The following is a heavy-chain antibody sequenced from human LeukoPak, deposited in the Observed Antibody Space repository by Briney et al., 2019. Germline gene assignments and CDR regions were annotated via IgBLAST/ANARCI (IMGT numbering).Heavy chain of an antibody. CDR3: TRDYCGGDCYPYWYFGL. D-gene: IGHD2-21*02. Sequence: GGSLRLSCAASGFTFSRYSMNWVRQAPGKGLEWLLYISSSDTIIYSADSVKGRFTISRDNARNSLYLQMNSLRAEDTAVYYCTRDYCGGDCYPYWYFGLWGRGTLVTVSS. CDR2: ISSSDTII. J-gene: IGHJ2*01. CDR1: GFTFSRYS. V-gene: IGHV3-48*01.